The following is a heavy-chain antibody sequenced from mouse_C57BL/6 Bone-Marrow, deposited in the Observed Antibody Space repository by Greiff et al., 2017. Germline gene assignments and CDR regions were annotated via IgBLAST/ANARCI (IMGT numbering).Heavy chain of an antibody. V-gene: IGHV1-26*01. CDR2: INPNNGGT. D-gene: IGHD1-1*01. CDR1: GYTFTDYY. CDR3: ARSYYYGSSHFAY. Sequence: VQLQQSGPELVKPGASVKISCKASGYTFTDYYMNWVKQSHGKSLEWIGDINPNNGGTSYNQKFKGKATLTVDKSSSTAYMELRSLTSEDSAVYYCARSYYYGSSHFAYWGQGTLVTVSA. J-gene: IGHJ3*01.